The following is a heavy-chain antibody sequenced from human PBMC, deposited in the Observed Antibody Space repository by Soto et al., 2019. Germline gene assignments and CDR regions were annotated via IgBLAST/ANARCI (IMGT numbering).Heavy chain of an antibody. D-gene: IGHD3-22*01. CDR1: GGSISSGDYY. CDR3: ARERNYYDSSGPVLWYFDY. V-gene: IGHV4-30-4*01. J-gene: IGHJ4*02. Sequence: SETLSLTCTVSGGSISSGDYYRSLIRQPPGKGLEWIGYIYHSGGTYYNPSLKSRITISVDTSKNQFSLKLSSVTAADTAVYYCARERNYYDSSGPVLWYFDYWGQGTLVTVSS. CDR2: IYHSGGT.